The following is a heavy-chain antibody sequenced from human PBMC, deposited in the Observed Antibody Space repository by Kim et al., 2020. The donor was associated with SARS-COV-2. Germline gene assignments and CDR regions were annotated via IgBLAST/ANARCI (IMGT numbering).Heavy chain of an antibody. J-gene: IGHJ6*02. CDR2: INPNSGGT. CDR1: GYTFTGYY. Sequence: ASVKVSCKASGYTFTGYYMHWVRQAPGQGLEWMGWINPNSGGTNYAQKFQGRVTMTRDTSISTAYMELSRLRSDDTAVYYCARAMVRGYYYGMDVWGQGTTVTVSS. V-gene: IGHV1-2*02. CDR3: ARAMVRGYYYGMDV. D-gene: IGHD3-10*01.